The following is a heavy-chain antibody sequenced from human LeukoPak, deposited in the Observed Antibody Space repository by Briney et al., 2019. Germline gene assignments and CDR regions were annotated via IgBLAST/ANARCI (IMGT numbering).Heavy chain of an antibody. V-gene: IGHV3-30-3*01. CDR2: ISYDGSNK. CDR3: ARGVSPYYDSSGYQNGWFDP. D-gene: IGHD3-22*01. CDR1: GXTFSSYA. Sequence: GRSLRLSCAASGXTFSSYAMHWVRQAPGKGLEWVAVISYDGSNKYYADSVKGRFTISRDNSKNTLYLQMNSLRAEDTAVYYCARGVSPYYDSSGYQNGWFDPWGQGTLVTVSS. J-gene: IGHJ5*02.